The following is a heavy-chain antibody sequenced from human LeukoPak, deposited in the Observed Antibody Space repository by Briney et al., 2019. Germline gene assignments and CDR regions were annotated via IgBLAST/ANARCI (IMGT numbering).Heavy chain of an antibody. CDR3: AREGPLSSIKH. Sequence: ASVKVSCKASANTFTGYYMHWVRQAPGQGLEWMGWISPNNGDTDYAQKFQGRVRMTTDTSISTAYMDLSRLTSNDTAMYYCAREGPLSSIKHWGQGTLVTVSS. CDR1: ANTFTGYY. J-gene: IGHJ1*01. V-gene: IGHV1-2*02. CDR2: ISPNNGDT. D-gene: IGHD5-12*01.